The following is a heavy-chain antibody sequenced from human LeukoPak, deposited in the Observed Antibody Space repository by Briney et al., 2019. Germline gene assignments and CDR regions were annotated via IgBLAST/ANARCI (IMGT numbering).Heavy chain of an antibody. J-gene: IGHJ6*02. CDR3: ARGYDSTGYSLDYYHGMDA. CDR1: GSTFSSYA. D-gene: IGHD3-22*01. Sequence: GGSLRLSCAASGSTFSSYAMHWVRQAPGKGLEWVAVISYDGSNKYYADSVKGRFTISRDYSKNTLYLQMNSLRAEDTAVYYCARGYDSTGYSLDYYHGMDAWGQGTTVTVSS. CDR2: ISYDGSNK. V-gene: IGHV3-30*04.